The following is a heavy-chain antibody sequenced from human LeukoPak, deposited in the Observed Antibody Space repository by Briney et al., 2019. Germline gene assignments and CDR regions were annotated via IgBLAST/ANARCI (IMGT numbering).Heavy chain of an antibody. CDR1: GGSIGGYY. V-gene: IGHV4-59*01. J-gene: IGHJ4*02. D-gene: IGHD1-1*01. Sequence: SETLSLTCTVSGGSIGGYYWSWMRQPPGKGLEWIGYIFNSEITDYNPSHESRVSISEDTSRNLLSLKLSSVTAADTAVYYCARWNEGLDSWGQGTLVTVSS. CDR2: IFNSEIT. CDR3: ARWNEGLDS.